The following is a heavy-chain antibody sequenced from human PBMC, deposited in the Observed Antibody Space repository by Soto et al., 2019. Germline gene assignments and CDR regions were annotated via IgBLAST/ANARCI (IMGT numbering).Heavy chain of an antibody. CDR3: ARVCGGDCHYGMDV. CDR2: IYYSGST. Sequence: SETLSLTCTVSGVYISSGVYYLSWIRQHPGKGLEWIGYIYYSGSTYYNPSLKSRVTISVDTSKNQFSLKLSSVTAADTAVYYCARVCGGDCHYGMDVWGQGTTVTVSS. D-gene: IGHD2-21*02. V-gene: IGHV4-31*03. J-gene: IGHJ6*02. CDR1: GVYISSGVYY.